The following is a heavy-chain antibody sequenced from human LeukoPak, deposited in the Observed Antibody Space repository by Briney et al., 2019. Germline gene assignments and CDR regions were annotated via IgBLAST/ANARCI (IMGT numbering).Heavy chain of an antibody. CDR2: INPSGGST. Sequence: GASVKVSCKASGYTFTTYYMHWVRQAPGQGLEWMGIINPSGGSTSYAQKFQGRVTMTRDMSTTTVYMELRSLRSDDTAVYYCARIKGYGSGSQYNWFDPWGQGTLVTVSS. V-gene: IGHV1-46*01. CDR1: GYTFTTYY. CDR3: ARIKGYGSGSQYNWFDP. D-gene: IGHD3-10*01. J-gene: IGHJ5*02.